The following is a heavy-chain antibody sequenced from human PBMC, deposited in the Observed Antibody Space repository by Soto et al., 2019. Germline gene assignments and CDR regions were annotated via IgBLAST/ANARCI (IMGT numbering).Heavy chain of an antibody. CDR2: ISAHNGNT. D-gene: IGHD1-1*01. CDR1: GYGFTTYG. J-gene: IGHJ4*02. V-gene: IGHV1-18*01. CDR3: ARGGYGDY. Sequence: QVHLVQSGAEVKKPGASVKVSCKGSGYGFTTYGITWVRQAPGQGLEWMAWISAHNGNTNYAQKLQGRVTVTRDTSTSTDYMELRCLRSAHTAVYYCARGGYGDYWGQGALVTVSS.